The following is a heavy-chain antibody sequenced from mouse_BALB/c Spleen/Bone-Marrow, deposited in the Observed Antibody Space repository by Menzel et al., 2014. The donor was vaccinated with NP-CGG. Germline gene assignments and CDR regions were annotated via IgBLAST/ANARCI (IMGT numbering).Heavy chain of an antibody. V-gene: IGHV1-80*01. J-gene: IGHJ4*01. CDR3: GSRGDYSYAMDY. CDR1: GYAFSNYW. Sequence: VQLQQSGAELVRPGSSVKISCKASGYAFSNYWMNWVKQRPGQGLEWIGQIYPGDTDIHYNGKFKGKATLTADKSSSTAYMQLSSLTSEDSAVYFCGSRGDYSYAMDYWGQGTSVTVSS. CDR2: IYPGDTDI. D-gene: IGHD1-1*01.